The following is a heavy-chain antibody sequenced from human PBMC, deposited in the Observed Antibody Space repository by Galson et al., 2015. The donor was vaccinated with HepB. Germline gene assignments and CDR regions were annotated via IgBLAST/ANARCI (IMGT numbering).Heavy chain of an antibody. CDR1: GYSFTSYW. J-gene: IGHJ6*02. D-gene: IGHD2/OR15-2a*01. Sequence: QSGAEVKKPGESLRISCKGSGYSFTSYWISWVRQMPGKGLEWMGRIDPSDSYTNYSPSFQGHVTISADKSISTAYLQWSSLKASDTAMYYCASSLIDSYHYYYYGMDVWGQGTTVTVSS. CDR3: ASSLIDSYHYYYYGMDV. CDR2: IDPSDSYT. V-gene: IGHV5-10-1*01.